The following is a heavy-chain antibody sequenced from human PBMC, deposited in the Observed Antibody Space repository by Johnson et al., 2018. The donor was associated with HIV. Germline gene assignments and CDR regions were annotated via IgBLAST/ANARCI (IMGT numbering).Heavy chain of an antibody. CDR2: IYSGGST. Sequence: VQLVESGGGLVQPGGSLRLSCAASGFTVSSNYMSWVRQAPGKGLEWVSVIYSGGSTYYADSVKGRFTISRDNSKNTLYLQMNSLRAEDTAVYYCARDTYYYDSSGYLDAFDIWGQGTMVTVSP. J-gene: IGHJ3*02. CDR1: GFTVSSNY. CDR3: ARDTYYYDSSGYLDAFDI. V-gene: IGHV3-66*01. D-gene: IGHD3-22*01.